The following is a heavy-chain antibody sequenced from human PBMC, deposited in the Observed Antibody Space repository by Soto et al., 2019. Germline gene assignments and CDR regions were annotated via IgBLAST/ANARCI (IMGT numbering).Heavy chain of an antibody. CDR1: GGSISSRNW. D-gene: IGHD1-1*01. V-gene: IGHV4-4*02. CDR3: ARRWGGSFDF. CDR2: IYHSGST. J-gene: IGHJ4*02. Sequence: PSETLSLTCAVSGGSISSRNWWSWVRQPPGKGLEWIGEIYHSGSTNYNPSLKSRVTISVDTSKNQFSLKLSSVTAADTAVYYCARRWGGSFDFWGQGTLVTSPQ.